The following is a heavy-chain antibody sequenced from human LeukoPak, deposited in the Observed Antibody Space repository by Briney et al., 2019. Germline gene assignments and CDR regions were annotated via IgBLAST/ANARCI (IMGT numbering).Heavy chain of an antibody. CDR2: ISSSSSYI. CDR1: GFTFSSYS. D-gene: IGHD6-6*01. V-gene: IGHV3-21*01. J-gene: IGHJ6*02. Sequence: GGSLGLSCAASGFTFSSYSMNWVRQAPGKGLEWVSSISSSSSYIYYADSVKGRFTISRDNAKNSLYLQMNSLRAEDTAVYYCARGGGSSSSRGYYGMDVWGQGTTVTVSS. CDR3: ARGGGSSSSRGYYGMDV.